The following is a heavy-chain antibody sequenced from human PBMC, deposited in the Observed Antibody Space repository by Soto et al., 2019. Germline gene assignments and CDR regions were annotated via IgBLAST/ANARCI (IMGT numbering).Heavy chain of an antibody. CDR3: ARSGGTYYFDH. Sequence: QVQLVQSGAEVRKPGSSVNVSCKASGTTFSTHGIHWVRQAPGQGLEWMGGFVPMFSSSSYAQKFQGRLTIVADESTNSAYMELSSLRADDSAIYYCARSGGTYYFDHWGQGTLVTVSS. D-gene: IGHD1-1*01. V-gene: IGHV1-69*01. CDR2: FVPMFSSS. J-gene: IGHJ4*02. CDR1: GTTFSTHG.